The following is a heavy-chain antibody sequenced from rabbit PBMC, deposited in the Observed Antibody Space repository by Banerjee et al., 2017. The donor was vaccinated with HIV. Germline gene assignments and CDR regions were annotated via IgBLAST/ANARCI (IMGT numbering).Heavy chain of an antibody. J-gene: IGHJ4*01. D-gene: IGHD1-1*01. CDR2: INTISGDT. V-gene: IGHV1S43*01. Sequence: QEQLVESGGGLVKPGGTLTLTCKASGFDLSRMCWVRQAPGKGLEWIACINTISGDTVYATWAKGRFTISKSTSLNTVDLKMTSLTAADTATYFCVRGSISGTDYNLWGPGTLVTVS. CDR1: GFDLSR. CDR3: VRGSISGTDYNL.